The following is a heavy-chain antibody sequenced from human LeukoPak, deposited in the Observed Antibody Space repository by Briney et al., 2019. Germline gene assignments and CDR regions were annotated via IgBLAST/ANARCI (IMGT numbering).Heavy chain of an antibody. CDR2: INPHSGGT. J-gene: IGHJ4*02. D-gene: IGHD3-10*01. V-gene: IGHV1-2*02. Sequence: ASVKVSCKASGYTFTDYYIHWVRQAPGQWLEWMGWINPHSGGTNYAQNFQDRVTMTRDTSISTAYMDLSRLRSDDTAVYYCARGSWFGDLLYAQPAYYFDYWGQGTLVTVSS. CDR3: ARGSWFGDLLYAQPAYYFDY. CDR1: GYTFTDYY.